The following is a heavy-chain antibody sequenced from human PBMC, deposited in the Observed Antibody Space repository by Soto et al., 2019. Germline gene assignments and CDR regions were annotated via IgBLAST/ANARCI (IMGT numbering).Heavy chain of an antibody. J-gene: IGHJ4*02. CDR3: ARRRYDYGLGGYFDY. D-gene: IGHD3-16*01. V-gene: IGHV3-11*01. Sequence: GGSLRLSCAASGFTFSDYYMSWIRQAPGKGLEWVSYISSSGSTIYYADSVKGRFTISRDDSKNSLYLQMNSLQTEDTAVYYCARRRYDYGLGGYFDYWGLGTLVTVSS. CDR1: GFTFSDYY. CDR2: ISSSGSTI.